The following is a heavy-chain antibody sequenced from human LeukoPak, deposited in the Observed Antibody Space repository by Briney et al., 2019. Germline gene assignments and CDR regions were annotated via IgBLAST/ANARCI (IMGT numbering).Heavy chain of an antibody. CDR2: IYTTGGTSGST. V-gene: IGHV4-61*09. J-gene: IGHJ5*02. Sequence: SETLSLTCTVSGVSISTGNYYWSWIRQPAGKGLEYIGHIYTTGGTSGSTYYNPSLKSRVTISVDTSKNQFSLKLSSVTAADTAVYYCAWGDSSGYPFDPWGQGTLVTVSS. CDR3: AWGDSSGYPFDP. CDR1: GVSISTGNYY. D-gene: IGHD3-22*01.